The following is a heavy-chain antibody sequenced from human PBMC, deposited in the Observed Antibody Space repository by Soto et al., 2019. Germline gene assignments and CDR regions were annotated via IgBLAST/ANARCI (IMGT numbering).Heavy chain of an antibody. CDR2: IYYTGST. V-gene: IGHV4-61*01. CDR3: GRTDSSGAWAAWY. Sequence: PSETLSLTCTVSGGSVSSGSYFWTWIRQPPGKGLEWIGNIYYTGSTEYNPSLKSRVTISVDTPKNQFSLKLSSVTAADTAVYYCGRTDSSGAWAAWYWGQGTLVTVSS. J-gene: IGHJ4*02. CDR1: GGSVSSGSYF. D-gene: IGHD3-22*01.